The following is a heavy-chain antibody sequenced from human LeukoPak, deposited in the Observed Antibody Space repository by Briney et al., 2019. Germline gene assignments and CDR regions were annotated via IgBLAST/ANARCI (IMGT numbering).Heavy chain of an antibody. CDR3: ARGVVDADYDILTGQDKDY. CDR2: ITSSSSYI. Sequence: GGSLRLSCAASGFTFSSYSMNWVRQAPGKGLEWVSSITSSSSYIYYADSVKGRFTISRDNAKNSLYLQMNSLRAEDTALYYCARGVVDADYDILTGQDKDYWGQGTLVTVSS. CDR1: GFTFSSYS. D-gene: IGHD3-9*01. J-gene: IGHJ4*02. V-gene: IGHV3-21*01.